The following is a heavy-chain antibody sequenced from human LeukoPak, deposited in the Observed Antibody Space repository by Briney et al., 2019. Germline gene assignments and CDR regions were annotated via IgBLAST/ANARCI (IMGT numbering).Heavy chain of an antibody. Sequence: GGSLRLSCAASGFTFSNYWMTWVRQAPGKGLEWVASINRDRGEIHYVDSVRGRFTISRDNAKNSLSLQMSSLTAEDTTVYYCANRVSYELFDYWGQGTLVTVSS. CDR2: INRDRGEI. CDR3: ANRVSYELFDY. CDR1: GFTFSNYW. V-gene: IGHV3-7*01. D-gene: IGHD1-26*01. J-gene: IGHJ4*02.